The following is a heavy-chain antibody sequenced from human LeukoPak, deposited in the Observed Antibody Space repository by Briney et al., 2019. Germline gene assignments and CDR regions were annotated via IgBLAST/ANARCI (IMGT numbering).Heavy chain of an antibody. CDR3: AKNYGSGTYYNYFDS. D-gene: IGHD3-10*01. CDR1: GFTFSTYS. J-gene: IGHJ4*02. V-gene: IGHV3-21*04. CDR2: ISSTSSYI. Sequence: GGSLRLSCAASGFTFSTYSMNWVRQAPGKGLEWVSSISSTSSYIYYADSVKGRFTISRDNAQKSLYLQMNSLRAEDTAVFYCAKNYGSGTYYNYFDSWGQGTLVTVSS.